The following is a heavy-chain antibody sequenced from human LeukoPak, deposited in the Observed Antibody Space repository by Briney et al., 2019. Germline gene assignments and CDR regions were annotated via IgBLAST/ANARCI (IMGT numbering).Heavy chain of an antibody. CDR2: INPSGGST. V-gene: IGHV1-46*01. J-gene: IGHJ4*02. D-gene: IGHD3-22*01. Sequence: ASVKVSCKASGYTFTSYYMHWVRQAPGQGLEWMGIINPSGGSTSYAQKFQGRVTMTEDTSTDTAYMELSSLRSEDTAVYYCATSLWPQGGGYWSYYFDYWGQGTLVTVSS. CDR1: GYTFTSYY. CDR3: ATSLWPQGGGYWSYYFDY.